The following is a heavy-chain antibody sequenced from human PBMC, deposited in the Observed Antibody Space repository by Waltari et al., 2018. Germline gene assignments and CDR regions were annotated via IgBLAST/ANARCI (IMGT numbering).Heavy chain of an antibody. CDR2: VFYNWNT. V-gene: IGHV4-39*01. D-gene: IGHD4-4*01. J-gene: IGHJ4*02. CDR1: GGPFSSTSYY. Sequence: QVQLQESGPGLVKPSETLSLTCTVSGGPFSSTSYYWGWIRQPPGKGLEWIGYVFYNWNTDYNSSLKSRVTISIDTSKNQFSLKLTSVTASDAAVYHGARRMVTTGYFDYRGQGTLVTVSS. CDR3: ARRMVTTGYFDY.